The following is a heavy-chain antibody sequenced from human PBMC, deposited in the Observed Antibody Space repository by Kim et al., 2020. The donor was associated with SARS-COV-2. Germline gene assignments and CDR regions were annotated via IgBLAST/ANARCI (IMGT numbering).Heavy chain of an antibody. CDR2: IYYSGST. CDR3: ASSLEYCGGDCYIPLDEDAFDI. D-gene: IGHD2-21*02. Sequence: SETLSLTCTVSGGSISSSSYYWGWIRQPPGKGLEWIGSIYYSGSTYYNPSLKSRVTISVDTSKNQFPLKLSSVTAADTAVYYCASSLEYCGGDCYIPLDEDAFDIWGQGTMVTVSS. CDR1: GGSISSSSYY. J-gene: IGHJ3*02. V-gene: IGHV4-39*01.